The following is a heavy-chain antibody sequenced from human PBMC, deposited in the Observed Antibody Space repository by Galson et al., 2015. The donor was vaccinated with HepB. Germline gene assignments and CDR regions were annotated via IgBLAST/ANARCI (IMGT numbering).Heavy chain of an antibody. V-gene: IGHV3-48*04. J-gene: IGHJ4*02. Sequence: SLRLSCAASGFTFSSYSMNWVRQAPGKGLEWVSYISSSSSIIYYADSVKGRFTISRDNAKNSLYLQMNSLRAEDTAVYYCARDNYYDSSGYYYEGFDYWGQGTLVTVSS. CDR2: ISSSSSII. CDR3: ARDNYYDSSGYYYEGFDY. D-gene: IGHD3-22*01. CDR1: GFTFSSYS.